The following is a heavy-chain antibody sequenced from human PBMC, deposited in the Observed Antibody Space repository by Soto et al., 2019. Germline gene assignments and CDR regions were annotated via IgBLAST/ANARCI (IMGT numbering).Heavy chain of an antibody. CDR3: ARDRGGSESYFAY. J-gene: IGHJ4*02. CDR1: GFTFSSYG. D-gene: IGHD3-10*01. Sequence: PGGSLRLSCAASGFTFSSYGMHWVRQAPGKGLEWVAVIWYDGSNKYYADSVKGRFTISRDNSKNTLYLQMNSLRAEDTAVYYCARDRGGSESYFAYWGQGTLVTVSS. V-gene: IGHV3-33*01. CDR2: IWYDGSNK.